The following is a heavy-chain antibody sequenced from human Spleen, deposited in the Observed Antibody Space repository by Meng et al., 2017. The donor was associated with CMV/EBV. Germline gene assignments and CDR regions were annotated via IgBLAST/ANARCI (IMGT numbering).Heavy chain of an antibody. Sequence: SGPTLVKPTQTLTLTCTFSGFSLSTGGMRVSWIRQPPGKALEWLARFDWGGDKFYSTSLKTRLTISKDTSKNQVVLTMTNMDPVDTATYYCARMGYGYNYFDYWGQGTLVTVSS. V-gene: IGHV2-70D*14. CDR2: FDWGGDK. CDR1: GFSLSTGGMR. J-gene: IGHJ4*02. D-gene: IGHD5-24*01. CDR3: ARMGYGYNYFDY.